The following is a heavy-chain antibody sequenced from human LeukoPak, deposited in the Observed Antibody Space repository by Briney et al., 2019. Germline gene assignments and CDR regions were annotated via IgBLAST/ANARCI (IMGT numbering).Heavy chain of an antibody. CDR1: GFSFSIYF. CDR3: AKGAYDYIEIGYFDS. Sequence: GGSLRLSCAASGFSFSIYFMNWVRQAPGKGLEWVSVLIGSSGSTDYADSVKGRFTISRDNSKNTVFLQMNSLRAEDTAIYYCAKGAYDYIEIGYFDSWGQGTLVTVSS. J-gene: IGHJ4*02. CDR2: LIGSSGST. D-gene: IGHD5-12*01. V-gene: IGHV3-23*01.